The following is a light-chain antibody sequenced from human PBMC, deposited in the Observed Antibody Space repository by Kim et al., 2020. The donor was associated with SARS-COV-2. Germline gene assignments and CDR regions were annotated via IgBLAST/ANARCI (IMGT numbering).Light chain of an antibody. CDR2: DAS. V-gene: IGKV1-33*01. CDR1: QDISTY. Sequence: DIQMTQSPPALSASVGDRVTITCQASQDISTYLNWYQQKPGKAPKLLIFDASNLEAGVPSRFSGSGSGTDFTFTITSLQPEDIATYYCQQFDDLVTFGGGTQLEI. J-gene: IGKJ4*01. CDR3: QQFDDLVT.